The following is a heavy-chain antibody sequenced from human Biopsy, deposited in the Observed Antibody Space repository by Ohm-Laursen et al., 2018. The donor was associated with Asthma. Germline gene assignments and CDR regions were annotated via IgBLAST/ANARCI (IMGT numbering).Heavy chain of an antibody. CDR2: VNTGNGDT. V-gene: IGHV1-3*04. CDR1: GYNFVSFA. Sequence: SVKVSCKTSGYNFVSFAIHWVRQAPGQRLEWMGWVNTGNGDTKYSQKFQGRVTITRDTYASTAYMELRSLRSEDTATYYCARTYYDFLTGQVKDVFGVWGQGTMVTVSS. D-gene: IGHD3-9*01. CDR3: ARTYYDFLTGQVKDVFGV. J-gene: IGHJ3*01.